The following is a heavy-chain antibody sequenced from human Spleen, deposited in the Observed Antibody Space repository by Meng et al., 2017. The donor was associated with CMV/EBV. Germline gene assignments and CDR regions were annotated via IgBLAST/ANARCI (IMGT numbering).Heavy chain of an antibody. CDR1: EFTFSNFA. Sequence: GESLKISCAASEFTFSNFAMSWVRKAPGRGLAWVSAITASGGSTYYADSVKGRFTISRDNSKHTLYLQMSSLRAGDTALYYCAKAFSASWYREYYDDWGQGTLVTVSS. V-gene: IGHV3-23*01. J-gene: IGHJ4*02. D-gene: IGHD1-26*01. CDR3: AKAFSASWYREYYDD. CDR2: ITASGGST.